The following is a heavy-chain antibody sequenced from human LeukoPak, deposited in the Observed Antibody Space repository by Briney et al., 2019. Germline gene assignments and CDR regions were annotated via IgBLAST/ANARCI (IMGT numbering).Heavy chain of an antibody. Sequence: GGSLRLSCAASGFTFSDYNMNWVRQAPGKGLEWVSYITDSGNTIHYADSVKGRFTISRDNAKNSLYLQMNSLRSEDTAVYYCARSIGLTGGGVDVWGQGTTVTVSS. CDR3: ARSIGLTGGGVDV. CDR1: GFTFSDYN. CDR2: ITDSGNTI. J-gene: IGHJ6*02. D-gene: IGHD3-9*01. V-gene: IGHV3-11*01.